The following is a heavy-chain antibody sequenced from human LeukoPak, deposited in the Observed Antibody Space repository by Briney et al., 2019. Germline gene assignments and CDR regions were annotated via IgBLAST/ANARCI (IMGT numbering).Heavy chain of an antibody. D-gene: IGHD2-2*01. CDR3: AREAGGYCSSTSCYSIDY. J-gene: IGHJ4*02. V-gene: IGHV1-2*02. CDR2: MNPNSGGT. CDR1: GYTFTSYD. Sequence: GASVKVSCKASGYTFTSYDINWVRQATGQGLEWMGWMNPNSGGTNYAQKFQGRVTMTRDTSISTAYMELSRLRSDDTAVYYCAREAGGYCSSTSCYSIDYWGQGTLVTVSS.